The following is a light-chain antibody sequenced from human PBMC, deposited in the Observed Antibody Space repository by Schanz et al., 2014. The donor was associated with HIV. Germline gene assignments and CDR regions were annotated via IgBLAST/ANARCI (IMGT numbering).Light chain of an antibody. CDR2: GAS. Sequence: EIVMTQSPATLSVSPGERATLSCRASQSVSSNLAWYQQKPGQAPRLLIYGASTRATGIPDRFSGSGSGREFTLTISSLQSEDFAVYYCQHYSDWPNFGGGTKVEIK. CDR1: QSVSSN. V-gene: IGKV3-15*01. J-gene: IGKJ4*01. CDR3: QHYSDWPN.